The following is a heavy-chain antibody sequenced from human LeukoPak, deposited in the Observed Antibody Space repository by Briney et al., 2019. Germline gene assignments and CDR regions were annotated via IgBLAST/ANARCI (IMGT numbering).Heavy chain of an antibody. CDR2: MIPNSGNT. D-gene: IGHD2-2*01. J-gene: IGHJ4*02. Sequence: GASVKVSCKASGYTFTSYDINWVRQATGQGLEWMGWMIPNSGNTGYAQKFQGRVTITRNTSISKAYMELSSLRSEDTAVYYCARGLKINCSCTSCYLIYWGQGTLVTVSS. CDR1: GYTFTSYD. V-gene: IGHV1-8*03. CDR3: ARGLKINCSCTSCYLIY.